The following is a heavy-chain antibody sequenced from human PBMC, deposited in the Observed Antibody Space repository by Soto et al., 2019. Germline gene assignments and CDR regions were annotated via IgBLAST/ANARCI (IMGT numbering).Heavy chain of an antibody. J-gene: IGHJ4*02. Sequence: QVQLVQSGGEVKKPGSSVKVSCKASGGTFSSYAISWVRQAPGQGLEWMGGIIPIFGTANYAQKFQGRVTITADESTSTAYMELSSLRSEDTAVYYCARENVKAGYSSSWYVDYWGQGTLVTVSS. CDR3: ARENVKAGYSSSWYVDY. CDR1: GGTFSSYA. CDR2: IIPIFGTA. V-gene: IGHV1-69*01. D-gene: IGHD6-13*01.